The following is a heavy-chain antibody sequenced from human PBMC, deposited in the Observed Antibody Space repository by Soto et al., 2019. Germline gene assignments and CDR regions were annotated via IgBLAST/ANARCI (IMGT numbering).Heavy chain of an antibody. V-gene: IGHV3-13*01. CDR1: GFTFSGFD. D-gene: IGHD6-13*01. J-gene: IGHJ4*02. Sequence: GGSLRLSCEAFGFTFSGFDMPWVRQPTGKGLEWVSSIGTAGDTYYAVSVKGRFTISRDNAKNSVSLQMNSLRAGDRAVYFCAKSQEIGTHFFDSWGQGTQVTVSS. CDR3: AKSQEIGTHFFDS. CDR2: IGTAGDT.